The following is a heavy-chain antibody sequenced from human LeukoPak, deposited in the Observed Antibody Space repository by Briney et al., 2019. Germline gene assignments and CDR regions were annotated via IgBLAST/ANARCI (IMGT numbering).Heavy chain of an antibody. CDR1: GFTFSSYA. CDR2: ISGSGGST. Sequence: GGPLRLSCAASGFTFSSYAMRGVRPARGKGLEWVSAISGSGGSTYYASSVKGRFTISRDDSNNTVYLQMNRLRAEETGVYYCAKDRGMPYFDCWGQGTLVSVSS. D-gene: IGHD2-2*01. CDR3: AKDRGMPYFDC. V-gene: IGHV3-23*01. J-gene: IGHJ4*02.